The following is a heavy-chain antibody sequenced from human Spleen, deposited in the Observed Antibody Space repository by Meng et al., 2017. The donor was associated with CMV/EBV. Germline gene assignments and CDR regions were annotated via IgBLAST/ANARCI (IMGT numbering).Heavy chain of an antibody. CDR2: ISGSHTFI. CDR1: GFTFSTYS. Sequence: GESLKISCAASGFTFSTYSMNWVRQAPGKGLEWVASISGSHTFIYYADSVRGRFIISRDNAKNSLYLQMNSLRVEDTAIYYCATVPTVATVTPGFYFGMDGWGQGTTVTVSS. D-gene: IGHD5-12*01. CDR3: ATVPTVATVTPGFYFGMDG. V-gene: IGHV3-21*01. J-gene: IGHJ6*02.